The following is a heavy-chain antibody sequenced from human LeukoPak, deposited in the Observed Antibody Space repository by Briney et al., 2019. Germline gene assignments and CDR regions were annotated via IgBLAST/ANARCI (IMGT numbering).Heavy chain of an antibody. CDR2: ISSSSSYI. J-gene: IGHJ5*02. V-gene: IGHV3-21*01. CDR3: ARARPAFDP. CDR1: GFTLSSYS. Sequence: VGSLRLSRADSGFTLSSYSTNWGRPAPEKGLEWVSSISSSSSYIYYADSVKGRFTISRDNAKNSLYLQMDSLRAEDTAVYYCARARPAFDPWGQGTLVTVSS.